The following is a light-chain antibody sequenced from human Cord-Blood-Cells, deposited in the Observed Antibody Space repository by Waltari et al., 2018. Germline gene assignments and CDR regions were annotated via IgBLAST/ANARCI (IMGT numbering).Light chain of an antibody. J-gene: IGKJ2*03. CDR3: QQYNNWPYS. V-gene: IGKV3D-15*01. CDR1: QSVSSN. CDR2: GAS. Sequence: EIVMTQSPATLSVSPGERATLYCRASQSVSSNLAWYQQKPGQAPRLRIYGASTRATGIPARFSGSGSGTEFTLTISSLQSEDFAVYYCQQYNNWPYSFGQGTKLEIK.